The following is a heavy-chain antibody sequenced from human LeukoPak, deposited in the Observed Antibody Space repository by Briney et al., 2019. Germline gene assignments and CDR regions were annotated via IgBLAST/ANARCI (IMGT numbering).Heavy chain of an antibody. CDR2: IYYSGRI. J-gene: IGHJ4*02. CDR3: TRGPEDYYDSSGYPAY. D-gene: IGHD3-22*01. CDR1: GGSISSGGLY. V-gene: IGHV4-31*03. Sequence: SETLSLTCSASGGSISSGGLYCSWIRQHPGKGLEWIGYIYYSGRIYYNPSLKSRVTISFDTSKNQFFLKLRSVTAADTAVYYCTRGPEDYYDSSGYPAYWGQGTLVSVSS.